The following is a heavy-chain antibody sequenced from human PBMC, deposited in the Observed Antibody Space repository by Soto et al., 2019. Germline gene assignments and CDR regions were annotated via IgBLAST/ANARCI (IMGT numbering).Heavy chain of an antibody. V-gene: IGHV3-23*05. CDR3: ARADLLWDSFDL. CDR1: GFPFRNFA. J-gene: IGHJ4*02. CDR2: ISNSGSST. Sequence: GGSLRLAGAASGFPFRNFAMAWVRQAPGKGLEWVSIISNSGSSTYDGDSVKGRFTTSRDNSKGTLSLHMRGVRIDDTAVYFCARADLLWDSFDLWGQGTLVTVSS. D-gene: IGHD2-2*01.